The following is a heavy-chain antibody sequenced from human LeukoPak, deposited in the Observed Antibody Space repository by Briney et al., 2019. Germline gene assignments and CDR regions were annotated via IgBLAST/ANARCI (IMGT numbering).Heavy chain of an antibody. V-gene: IGHV1-46*03. CDR2: INPSGGST. CDR3: ARESIAAAHDY. D-gene: IGHD6-13*01. J-gene: IGHJ4*02. Sequence: ASVKVSCKASGYTFSSYYMHWVRQAPGQGLEWMGIINPSGGSTSYAQKFQGRVTMTRDTSTSTVYMELSSLRSEDTAVYYCARESIAAAHDYWGQGTLVTVSS. CDR1: GYTFSSYY.